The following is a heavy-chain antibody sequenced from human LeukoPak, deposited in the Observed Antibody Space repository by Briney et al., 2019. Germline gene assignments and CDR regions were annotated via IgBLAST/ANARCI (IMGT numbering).Heavy chain of an antibody. CDR3: ARDWYYYDSSGRGPWFDP. J-gene: IGHJ5*02. CDR1: GFTFSSYS. CDR2: ISSSSSTI. D-gene: IGHD3-22*01. Sequence: GGSLRLSCAASGFTFSSYSMNWVRQAPGKGLEWVSYISSSSSTIYYADSVKGRFTISRDNAKNSLYLQMNSLRAEDTAVYYCARDWYYYDSSGRGPWFDPWGQGTLVTVSS. V-gene: IGHV3-48*04.